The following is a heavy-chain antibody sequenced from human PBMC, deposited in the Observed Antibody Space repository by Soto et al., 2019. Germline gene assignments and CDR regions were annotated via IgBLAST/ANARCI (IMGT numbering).Heavy chain of an antibody. V-gene: IGHV1-18*01. Sequence: GASVKVSCKASGYTFTSYGISWVRQAPGQGLEWMGWISAYNGNTNYAQKLQGRVTMTTDTSTSTAYMELRSLRSDDTAVYYCARDSEVGIQLWLLPHYWGQGTLVTVSS. CDR3: ARDSEVGIQLWLLPHY. D-gene: IGHD5-18*01. CDR1: GYTFTSYG. J-gene: IGHJ4*02. CDR2: ISAYNGNT.